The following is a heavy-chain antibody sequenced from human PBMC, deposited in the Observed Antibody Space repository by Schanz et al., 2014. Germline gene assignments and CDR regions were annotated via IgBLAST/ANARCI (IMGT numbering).Heavy chain of an antibody. CDR1: GFTFSSYA. Sequence: VQLLESGGGLVQPGGSLRLSCAASGFTFSSYAMHWVRQAPGKGLEWVALISNDGSIKYYADSVEGRFTISRDNSRSTLYLQTNSLRTEDTAVYYCASPSGYSDYGTYFDFWGQGTLVTVSS. D-gene: IGHD5-12*01. V-gene: IGHV3-30-3*01. CDR3: ASPSGYSDYGTYFDF. CDR2: ISNDGSIK. J-gene: IGHJ4*02.